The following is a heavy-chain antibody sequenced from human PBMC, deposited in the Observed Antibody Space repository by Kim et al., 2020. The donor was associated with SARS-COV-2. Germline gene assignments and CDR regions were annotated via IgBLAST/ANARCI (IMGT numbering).Heavy chain of an antibody. CDR1: GGSFSGYY. D-gene: IGHD2-15*01. Sequence: SETLSLTCAVYGGSFSGYYWSWIRQPPGKGLECIGEINHSGSTNYNPSLKSRVTISVDTSKNQFSLKLSSVTAADTAVYYCARIGYCSGGSCYSDYYYGMDVWGQGTTVTVSS. J-gene: IGHJ6*02. CDR3: ARIGYCSGGSCYSDYYYGMDV. CDR2: INHSGST. V-gene: IGHV4-34*01.